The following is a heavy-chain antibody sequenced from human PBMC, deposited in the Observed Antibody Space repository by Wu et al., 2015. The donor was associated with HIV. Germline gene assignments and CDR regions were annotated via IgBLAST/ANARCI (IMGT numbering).Heavy chain of an antibody. CDR3: AKANRIVVSGIDYYHQYGMDV. V-gene: IGHV1-69*13. Sequence: QVQLVQSGAEVKKPGSSVKVSCKASGATFGSYGFNWVRQAPGGGLEWMGRITPIFGTPNYAQKFQGRVTITADHSTNTAYMELSSLRSEDTAVYYCAKANRIVVSGIDYYHQYGMDVWGRRDRPVTVSS. J-gene: IGHJ6*02. CDR2: ITPIFGTP. D-gene: IGHD3-22*01. CDR1: GATFGSYG.